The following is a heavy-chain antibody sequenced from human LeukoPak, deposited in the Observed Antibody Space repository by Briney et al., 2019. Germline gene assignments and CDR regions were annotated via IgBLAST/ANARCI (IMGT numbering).Heavy chain of an antibody. CDR3: ARERAYYDFWSGLKSLNWFDP. V-gene: IGHV4-4*07. CDR2: IYTSGST. D-gene: IGHD3-3*01. Sequence: PSETLSLTCTVSGGSISSYYWSWIRQPAGKGLEWIGRIYTSGSTNYNPSLKSRVTMSVDTSKNQFSLKLSSVTAADTAVYYCARERAYYDFWSGLKSLNWFDPWGQGTLVTVSS. CDR1: GGSISSYY. J-gene: IGHJ5*02.